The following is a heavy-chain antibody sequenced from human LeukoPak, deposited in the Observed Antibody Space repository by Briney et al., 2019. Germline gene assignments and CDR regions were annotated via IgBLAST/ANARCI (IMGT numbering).Heavy chain of an antibody. CDR2: IIPIFGTA. CDR3: ARAKSSVSPGAFDI. CDR1: GGTFSSYA. V-gene: IGHV1-69*01. D-gene: IGHD2-8*01. J-gene: IGHJ3*02. Sequence: GSSVKVSCKASGGTFSSYAISWVRQAPGQGLEWMGGIIPIFGTANYAQKFQGRVTITADESTSTAYMELSSLRSEDTAVYYCARAKSSVSPGAFDIWGQGTMVTVSS.